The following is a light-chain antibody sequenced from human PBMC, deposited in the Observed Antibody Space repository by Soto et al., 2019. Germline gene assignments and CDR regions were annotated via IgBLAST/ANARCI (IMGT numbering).Light chain of an antibody. Sequence: EIFMTQSPATLSVSPGERASLSCRSSQSVSSNLAWYQQKPGQAPRLLIYGASTRATGFPARFSGRGSGTEFTLTISSLQSEDFAIYYCQQYDNWPSWTFGQGTKVDI. CDR3: QQYDNWPSWT. CDR2: GAS. J-gene: IGKJ1*01. CDR1: QSVSSN. V-gene: IGKV3-15*01.